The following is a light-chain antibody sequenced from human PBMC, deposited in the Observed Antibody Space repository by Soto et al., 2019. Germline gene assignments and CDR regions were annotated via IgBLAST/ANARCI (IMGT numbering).Light chain of an antibody. CDR1: QSVSSY. J-gene: IGKJ3*01. V-gene: IGKV3-15*01. CDR2: GAS. Sequence: ELVMTQSPATLSVSPGERATLSCRASQSVSSYLAWYQQKPGQAPRLLIYGASTRATGIPARFSGSGSGTEFTLTISSLQSEDFAVYYCQQYNNWPPELTFGPGTKVDIK. CDR3: QQYNNWPPELT.